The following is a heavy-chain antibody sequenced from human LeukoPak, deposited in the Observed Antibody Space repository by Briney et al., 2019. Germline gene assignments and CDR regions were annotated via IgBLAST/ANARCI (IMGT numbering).Heavy chain of an antibody. D-gene: IGHD3-22*01. Sequence: GASVKVSCKASGYAFTGYYMHWVRQAPGQGLEWMGRINPNSGGTNYAQKFQGRVTMTRDTSISTAYMELSRLRSDATAVYYCAREADYYDSSGYYPAFDYWGQGTLVTVSS. V-gene: IGHV1-2*06. CDR3: AREADYYDSSGYYPAFDY. J-gene: IGHJ4*02. CDR2: INPNSGGT. CDR1: GYAFTGYY.